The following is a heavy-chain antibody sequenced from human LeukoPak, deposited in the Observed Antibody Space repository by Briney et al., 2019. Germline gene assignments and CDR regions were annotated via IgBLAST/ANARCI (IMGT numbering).Heavy chain of an antibody. D-gene: IGHD3-22*01. J-gene: IGHJ4*02. V-gene: IGHV1-18*01. Sequence: ASVKVSCKASGYTFNSYGIRWVRQAPGQGLEWMGWISAYNGNTNYAQKLQGRVTMTTDTSTSTAYMELRSLRSDDTAVYYCARDTHYYDSSGYPDYWGQGTLVSVSS. CDR3: ARDTHYYDSSGYPDY. CDR2: ISAYNGNT. CDR1: GYTFNSYG.